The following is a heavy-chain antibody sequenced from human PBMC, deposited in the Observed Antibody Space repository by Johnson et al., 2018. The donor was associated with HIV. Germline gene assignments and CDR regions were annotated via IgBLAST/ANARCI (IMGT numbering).Heavy chain of an antibody. CDR1: GFTFSSYD. D-gene: IGHD3-16*01. CDR3: ARIEGEGGAFDI. Sequence: EVQLVESGGGLVQPGGSLRLSCAASGFTFSSYDMHWVRQATGKGLEWVSAMGTAGDPYYPGSEKGRFTISRENAKNSLYLQMNSLRAGDTAVYYCARIEGEGGAFDIWGQGTMVTVSS. V-gene: IGHV3-13*05. CDR2: MGTAGDP. J-gene: IGHJ3*02.